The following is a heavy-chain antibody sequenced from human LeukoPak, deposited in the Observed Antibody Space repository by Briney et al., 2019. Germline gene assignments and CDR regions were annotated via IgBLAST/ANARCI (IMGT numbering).Heavy chain of an antibody. CDR1: GYTFTGYY. CDR3: ARGPNWGSSDY. Sequence: ASVKVSCKASGYTFTGYYMHWVRQAPGQGLEWMGWINPNSGSTNYAQKFQGRVTMTRDTSISTAYMELSRLRSDDTAVYYCARGPNWGSSDYWGQGTLVTVSS. D-gene: IGHD7-27*01. V-gene: IGHV1-2*02. J-gene: IGHJ4*02. CDR2: INPNSGST.